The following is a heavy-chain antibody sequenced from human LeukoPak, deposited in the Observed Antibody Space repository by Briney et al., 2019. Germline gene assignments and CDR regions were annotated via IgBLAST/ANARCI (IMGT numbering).Heavy chain of an antibody. V-gene: IGHV3-23*03. D-gene: IGHD3-22*01. J-gene: IGHJ6*02. CDR3: ARQYYYDSSGYLNCYGMDV. CDR1: GFTFSGFA. CDR2: TYTGGST. Sequence: GGSLRLSCAASGFTFSGFAMTWVRQAPGKGLEWVSVTYTGGSTNYADSVKGRFTISRDNAKNTLYLQINSLRAEDTAVYYCARQYYYDSSGYLNCYGMDVWGQGTTVTVSS.